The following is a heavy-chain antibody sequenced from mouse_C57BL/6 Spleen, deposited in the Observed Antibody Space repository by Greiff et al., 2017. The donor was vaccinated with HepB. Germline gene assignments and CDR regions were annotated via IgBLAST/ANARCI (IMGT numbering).Heavy chain of an antibody. CDR2: ISYDGSN. J-gene: IGHJ4*01. Sequence: ESGPGLVKPSQSLSLTCSVTGYSITSGYYWNWIRQFPGNKLEWMGYISYDGSNNYNPSLKNRISITRDTSKNQFFLKLNSVTTEDTATYYCARVGWLLPYAMDYWGQGTSVTVSS. V-gene: IGHV3-6*01. CDR1: GYSITSGYY. CDR3: ARVGWLLPYAMDY. D-gene: IGHD2-3*01.